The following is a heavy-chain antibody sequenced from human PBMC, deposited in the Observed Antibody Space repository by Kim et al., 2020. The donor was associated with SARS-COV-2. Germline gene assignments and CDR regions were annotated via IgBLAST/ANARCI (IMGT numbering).Heavy chain of an antibody. CDR2: ISFDESEE. Sequence: GGSLRLSCAASGFTFSSYGMHWVRQAPGKGLEWVAFISFDESEEYYADSAKGRFTISRDNSKNTLYLQMSGLRAEDTAVYYCAKKYSYGYAPFDYWGQG. CDR1: GFTFSSYG. CDR3: AKKYSYGYAPFDY. J-gene: IGHJ4*02. D-gene: IGHD5-18*01. V-gene: IGHV3-30*18.